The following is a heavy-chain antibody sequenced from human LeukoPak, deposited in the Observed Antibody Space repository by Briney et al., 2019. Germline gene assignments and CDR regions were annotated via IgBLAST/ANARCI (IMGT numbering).Heavy chain of an antibody. D-gene: IGHD2-2*01. CDR3: AGDTCSSTSCHFDY. Sequence: GGSLRLSCAASGFTLTSYWMHWVRQAPGKGLVWVSRTNGDGSSTSYADSVKGRFTISRDNAKNTLYLQMNSLRAEDTAVYYCAGDTCSSTSCHFDYWGQGTLVTVSS. V-gene: IGHV3-74*01. CDR2: TNGDGSST. J-gene: IGHJ4*02. CDR1: GFTLTSYW.